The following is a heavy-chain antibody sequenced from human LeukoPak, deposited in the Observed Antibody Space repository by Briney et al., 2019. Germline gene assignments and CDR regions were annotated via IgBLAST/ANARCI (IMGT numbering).Heavy chain of an antibody. CDR1: GFTFDDYG. J-gene: IGHJ6*03. V-gene: IGHV3-7*01. CDR3: ARIIAAAGTGYMDV. CDR2: IKQDGSEK. D-gene: IGHD6-13*01. Sequence: PGGSLRLSCAASGFTFDDYGMSWVRQAPGKGLEWVANIKQDGSEKYYVDSVKGRFTISRDNAKNSLYLQMNSLRAEDTAVYYCARIIAAAGTGYMDVWGKGTTVTVSS.